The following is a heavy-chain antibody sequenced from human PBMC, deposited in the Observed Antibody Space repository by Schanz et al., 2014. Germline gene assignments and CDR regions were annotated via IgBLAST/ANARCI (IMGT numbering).Heavy chain of an antibody. V-gene: IGHV3-7*01. Sequence: VQLVESGGGVVQSGGSLRLSCAASGFNFGDYYMTWVRQAPGKGLESVAKINPDGSGKYYVDSVKGRFTISRDNAMNSLYLQMNSLRPKDTAVYYCAKYGGELGVAFEYWGQGTLVTVSS. J-gene: IGHJ4*02. CDR3: AKYGGELGVAFEY. CDR1: GFNFGDYY. D-gene: IGHD7-27*01. CDR2: INPDGSGK.